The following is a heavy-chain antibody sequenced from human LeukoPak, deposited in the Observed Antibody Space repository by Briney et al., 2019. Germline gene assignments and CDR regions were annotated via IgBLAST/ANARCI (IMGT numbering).Heavy chain of an antibody. D-gene: IGHD1-7*01. CDR1: GFTFSSYA. J-gene: IGHJ6*03. CDR3: AKRRGLELLYYYYMDA. V-gene: IGHV3-23*01. CDR2: ISGSGGST. Sequence: GGSLRLSCAASGFTFSSYAMSWVRQAPGKGLEWVSAISGSGGSTYYADSVKGRFTISRDNSKNTLYLQMNSLRAEDTAVYYCAKRRGLELLYYYYMDAWGKGTTVTISS.